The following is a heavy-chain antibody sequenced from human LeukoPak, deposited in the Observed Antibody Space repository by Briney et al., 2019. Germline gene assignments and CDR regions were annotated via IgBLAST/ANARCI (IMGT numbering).Heavy chain of an antibody. J-gene: IGHJ4*02. Sequence: PSETLSLTCTVSGGSISSGGYYWSWIRQHPGKGLEWIGYIYYSGSTYYNPPLKSRVTISVDTSKNQFSLKLSSVTAADTAVYYCARGGSSGYFVLDYWGQGTLVTVSS. CDR2: IYYSGST. V-gene: IGHV4-31*03. CDR1: GGSISSGGYY. D-gene: IGHD3-22*01. CDR3: ARGGSSGYFVLDY.